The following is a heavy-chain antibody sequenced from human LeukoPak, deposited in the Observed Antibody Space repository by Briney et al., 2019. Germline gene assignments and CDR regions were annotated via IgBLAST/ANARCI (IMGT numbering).Heavy chain of an antibody. Sequence: GGSLRLSCAASGFTFSDYSMIFVRQAPGRGLEWVSYISGTSHSMYYADSVKGRFTISRDNAKNSLYLQMNSLRDEDTAVYYCARERFIGGNSYGLDVWGQGTTVTVSS. CDR2: ISGTSHSM. CDR3: ARERFIGGNSYGLDV. J-gene: IGHJ6*02. V-gene: IGHV3-48*02. CDR1: GFTFSDYS. D-gene: IGHD5-18*01.